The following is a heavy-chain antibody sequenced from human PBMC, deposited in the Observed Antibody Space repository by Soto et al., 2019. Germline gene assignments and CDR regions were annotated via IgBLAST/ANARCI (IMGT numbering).Heavy chain of an antibody. V-gene: IGHV3-23*01. CDR2: ISGSGGST. J-gene: IGHJ4*02. D-gene: IGHD3-10*01. CDR1: GFTFSSYA. Sequence: QPGGSLRLSCAASGFTFSSYAMSWVRQAPGKGLEWVSAISGSGGSTYYADSVKGRFTISRDNSKNTLYLQMNSLRAEDTAVYYCARELVLWFGEPSPFDYWGQGTLVTVSS. CDR3: ARELVLWFGEPSPFDY.